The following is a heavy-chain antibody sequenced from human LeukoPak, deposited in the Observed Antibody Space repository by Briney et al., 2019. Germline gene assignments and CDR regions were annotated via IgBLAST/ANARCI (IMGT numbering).Heavy chain of an antibody. V-gene: IGHV4-38-2*02. D-gene: IGHD3-10*01. CDR3: ARSLYYYGSDSFDI. J-gene: IGHJ3*02. CDR1: GYSISSGYF. CDR2: IYQSETA. Sequence: SETLSLTCTVSGYSISSGYFWGWMRQPPGKGLEWIGSIYQSETAHYNPSLKSRVTISVDTSKNQFSLKLSSVTAADTAVYYCARSLYYYGSDSFDIWGRGTMVTVSS.